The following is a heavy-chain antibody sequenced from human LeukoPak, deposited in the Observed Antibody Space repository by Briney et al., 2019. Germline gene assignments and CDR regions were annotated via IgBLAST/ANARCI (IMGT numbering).Heavy chain of an antibody. CDR3: ARAYNWNYNDYFDY. D-gene: IGHD1-7*01. J-gene: IGHJ4*02. Sequence: PSETLSLTCAVYGGSFSGYYWSWIRQPPGKGLEWIGEINHSGSTNYNPSLRSRVTISVDTSKNQFSLKLSSVTAADTAVYYCARAYNWNYNDYFDYWGQGTLVTVSS. CDR2: INHSGST. V-gene: IGHV4-34*01. CDR1: GGSFSGYY.